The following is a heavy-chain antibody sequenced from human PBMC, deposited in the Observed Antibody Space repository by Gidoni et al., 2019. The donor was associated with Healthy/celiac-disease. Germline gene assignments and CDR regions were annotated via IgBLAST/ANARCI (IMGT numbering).Heavy chain of an antibody. J-gene: IGHJ3*02. V-gene: IGHV4-4*07. D-gene: IGHD2-2*01. CDR1: GGSISSYY. CDR3: ARFTLLMPLDI. Sequence: QVQLQESGPGLVKPSETLSLPCTVSGGSISSYYWRWIRQPAGKGLEWIGRIYTSGSTNYNPSLRSRVTMSVDTSKNQFSLNLSSVTAADTAVYYCARFTLLMPLDIWGQGIMVTVSS. CDR2: IYTSGST.